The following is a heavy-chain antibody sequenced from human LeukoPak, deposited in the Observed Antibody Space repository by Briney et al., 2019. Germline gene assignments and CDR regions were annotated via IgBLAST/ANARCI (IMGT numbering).Heavy chain of an antibody. D-gene: IGHD2/OR15-2a*01. Sequence: SMKVSRQPSGFTFTDYYIHWVRQGPAQGLEWMGYIGPHSTFTSSPQEFQGRVTMNRDASMSTAYMDLTRLTADDTAVYYCVREGEGPLSKDFDYWGQGTLVTVSS. CDR1: GFTFTDYY. CDR3: VREGEGPLSKDFDY. J-gene: IGHJ4*02. V-gene: IGHV1-2*02. CDR2: IGPHSTFT.